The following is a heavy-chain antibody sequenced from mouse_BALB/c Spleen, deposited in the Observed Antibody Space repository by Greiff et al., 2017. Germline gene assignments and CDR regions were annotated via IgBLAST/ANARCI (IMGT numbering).Heavy chain of an antibody. D-gene: IGHD1-1*02. CDR2: FYPGSGSI. CDR1: GYTFTEYI. CDR3: ARHEEEEDSLYGSYEGYAMDY. J-gene: IGHJ4*01. Sequence: VQLQQSGAELVKPGASVKLSCKASGYTFTEYIIHWVKQRSGQGLEWIGWFYPGSGSIKYNEKFKDKATLTADKSSSTVYMELSRLTSEDSAVYFCARHEEEEDSLYGSYEGYAMDYWGQGTSVTVSS. V-gene: IGHV1-62-2*01.